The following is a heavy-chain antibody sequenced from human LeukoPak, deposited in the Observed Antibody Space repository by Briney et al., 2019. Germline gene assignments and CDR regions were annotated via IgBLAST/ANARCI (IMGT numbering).Heavy chain of an antibody. CDR1: GFTFSSYW. J-gene: IGHJ4*02. CDR2: IKQDGSEK. V-gene: IGHV3-7*01. D-gene: IGHD6-19*01. CDR3: ARDKVGGSMAGSNFDY. Sequence: GGSLRLSCAASGFTFSSYWMSWVRQAPGKGLEWVANIKQDGSEKCYVDSVKGRFTISRDNAKNSLFLQMNSLRGEDTAVYYCARDKVGGSMAGSNFDYWGQGTLVTVSS.